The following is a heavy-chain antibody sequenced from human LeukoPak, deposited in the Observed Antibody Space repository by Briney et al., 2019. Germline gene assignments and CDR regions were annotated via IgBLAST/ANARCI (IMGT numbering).Heavy chain of an antibody. Sequence: GGFLRIYCAASGFTFSSYSLNWFRLAPGNGLTRVSSISCSSSYIYYADSVKGRFTISRDNAKNSLYLQMNSLRAEDTAVYYCARGEAAAPKDYWGQGTLVTVSS. D-gene: IGHD6-13*01. V-gene: IGHV3-21*01. CDR2: ISCSSSYI. J-gene: IGHJ4*02. CDR1: GFTFSSYS. CDR3: ARGEAAAPKDY.